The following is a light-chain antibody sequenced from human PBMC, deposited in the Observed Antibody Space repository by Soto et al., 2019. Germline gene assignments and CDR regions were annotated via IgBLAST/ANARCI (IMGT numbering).Light chain of an antibody. Sequence: EIVLTQSPATVSLSPVERVTLSCRASQSVNIYLAWYQQKPGQAPRLLIYDASNRATGVPARFSGSGSGTDFTLTISSLQSEDFAVYYCQQYNNWPLTFGGGTKVDIK. CDR2: DAS. V-gene: IGKV3-11*01. CDR1: QSVNIY. J-gene: IGKJ4*01. CDR3: QQYNNWPLT.